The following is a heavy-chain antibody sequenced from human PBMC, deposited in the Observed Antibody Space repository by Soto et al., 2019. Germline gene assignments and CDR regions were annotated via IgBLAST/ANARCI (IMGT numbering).Heavy chain of an antibody. D-gene: IGHD7-27*01. CDR1: GFIFRNAW. CDR3: GTGDAFDS. V-gene: IGHV3-15*01. J-gene: IGHJ3*02. CDR2: IKSKSAGGTI. Sequence: EVQLVESGGGLVKPGGSLRLSCAASGFIFRNAWMSWVRQTPGKGLEWVGRIKSKSAGGTIDYAPPVKGRFIIARDDSENTLYLQMDSLRTEDTAVYYCGTGDAFDSWDQGTMVTVSS.